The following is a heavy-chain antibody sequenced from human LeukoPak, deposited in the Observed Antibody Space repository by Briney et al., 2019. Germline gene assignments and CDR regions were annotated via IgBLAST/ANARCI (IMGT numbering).Heavy chain of an antibody. D-gene: IGHD6-13*01. CDR2: INHSGST. J-gene: IGHJ4*02. CDR1: GGSFSGYY. CDR3: ARIGPIAAAGTSPPRVKEYYFDY. V-gene: IGHV4-34*01. Sequence: PSETLSLTCAVYGGSFSGYYWSWIRQPPGKGLEWIGEINHSGSTNYNPSLKSRVTISVDTSKNQFSLKLSSVTAADTAVYYCARIGPIAAAGTSPPRVKEYYFDYWGQGTLVTVSS.